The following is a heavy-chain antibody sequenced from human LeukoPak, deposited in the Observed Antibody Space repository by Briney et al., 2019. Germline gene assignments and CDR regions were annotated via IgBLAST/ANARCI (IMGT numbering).Heavy chain of an antibody. Sequence: SQTLSLTCAISGDSVSSNSASWSWTRQSPSRGLEWLGRTYYRSKWYTEYGVSVGSRMTINVDTSKNHFSLQLSSVTPEDTAVYYCAREVYSSSWVWGQGTLVTVSS. CDR3: AREVYSSSWV. V-gene: IGHV6-1*01. CDR2: TYYRSKWYT. J-gene: IGHJ4*02. D-gene: IGHD6-13*01. CDR1: GDSVSSNSAS.